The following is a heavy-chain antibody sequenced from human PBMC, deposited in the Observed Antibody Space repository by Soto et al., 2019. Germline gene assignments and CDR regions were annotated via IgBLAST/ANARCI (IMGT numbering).Heavy chain of an antibody. J-gene: IGHJ6*02. CDR1: GGSISSYY. Sequence: PSETLSLTCTVPGGSISSYYWSWVRQPPGKGLEWIGYIYYSGSTNYNPSLKSRVTISVDTSKNQFSLKLSPVTAADTAVYYCASGYYYYGMDVWGQGTTVTVSS. CDR3: ASGYYYYGMDV. V-gene: IGHV4-59*01. CDR2: IYYSGST.